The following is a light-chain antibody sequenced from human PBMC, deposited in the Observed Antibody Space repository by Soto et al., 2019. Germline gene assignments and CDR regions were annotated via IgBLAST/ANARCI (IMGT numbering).Light chain of an antibody. J-gene: IGKJ4*01. Sequence: EIVLTQSPATVSLSPGERDTLSCMSSQSVSSYVAWYQQKPGQAPRLLIYDASNRATGIPARFSGSGSGTDFTLTISSLEPEDFAVYYCQQRSNWPLTFGGGTKVDI. V-gene: IGKV3-11*01. CDR1: QSVSSY. CDR2: DAS. CDR3: QQRSNWPLT.